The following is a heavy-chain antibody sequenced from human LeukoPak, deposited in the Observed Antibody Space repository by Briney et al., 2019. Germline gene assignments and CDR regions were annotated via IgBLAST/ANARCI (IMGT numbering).Heavy chain of an antibody. CDR1: GGSISSYY. V-gene: IGHV4-4*07. J-gene: IGHJ6*02. Sequence: SETLSLTCTVSGGSISSYYWSWIRQPAGKGLEWIGRIYSSGSTNYNPSLKSRVTMSVDTSKNQFSLKLSSVTAADTAVYYCARAYCSGGSCYPTPHYGMDVWGQGTTVTVSS. CDR3: ARAYCSGGSCYPTPHYGMDV. D-gene: IGHD2-15*01. CDR2: IYSSGST.